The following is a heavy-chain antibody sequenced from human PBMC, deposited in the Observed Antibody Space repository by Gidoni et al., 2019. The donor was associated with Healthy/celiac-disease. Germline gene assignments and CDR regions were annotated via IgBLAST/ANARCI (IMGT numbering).Heavy chain of an antibody. V-gene: IGHV3-15*01. D-gene: IGHD2-2*02. CDR3: TTLRSFKYQLLYYSYYYYGMDV. Sequence: EVQLVESGGGLVKPGGSLRLSCAASGFTFSNAWMSWVRQAPGKGLEWVGRIKSKTDGGTTDYAAPVKGRFTISRDDSKNTLYLQMNSLKTEDTAVYYCTTLRSFKYQLLYYSYYYYGMDVWGQGTTVTVSS. J-gene: IGHJ6*02. CDR2: IKSKTDGGTT. CDR1: GFTFSNAW.